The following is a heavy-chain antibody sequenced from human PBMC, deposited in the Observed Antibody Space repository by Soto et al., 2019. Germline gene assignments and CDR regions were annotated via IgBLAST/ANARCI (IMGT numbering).Heavy chain of an antibody. CDR3: ARERVGYGMDV. Sequence: QVQLVQSWAEVKKPGSSVKVSCKASGGTFSTYGISWVRQAPGQGLEWMGGIIPIFDTANYAQKFEGRVTITADESTTTVYMELSSLRSEDTAVYYCARERVGYGMDVWGQGTTVTVSS. J-gene: IGHJ6*02. CDR2: IIPIFDTA. CDR1: GGTFSTYG. V-gene: IGHV1-69*01. D-gene: IGHD1-26*01.